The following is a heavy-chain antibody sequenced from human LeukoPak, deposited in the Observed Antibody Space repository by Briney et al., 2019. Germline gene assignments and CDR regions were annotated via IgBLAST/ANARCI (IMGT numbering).Heavy chain of an antibody. CDR2: IKQDGSEK. D-gene: IGHD2-15*01. CDR3: ATYCSADGCSSLGGY. Sequence: GGSLRLSCAASGFAFGNYYMNWVRQAPGKGLDWVANIKQDGSEKNYVDSVKGRFTISGDNAKNSLYLLLNSLRVEDTAVYYCATYCSADGCSSLGGYWGQGTLVTVSS. CDR1: GFAFGNYY. V-gene: IGHV3-7*01. J-gene: IGHJ4*02.